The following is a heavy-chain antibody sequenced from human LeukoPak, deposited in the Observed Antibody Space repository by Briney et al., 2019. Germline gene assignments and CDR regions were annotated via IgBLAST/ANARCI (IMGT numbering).Heavy chain of an antibody. CDR2: FDPEDGET. D-gene: IGHD3-22*01. CDR1: GYTLTELS. J-gene: IGHJ4*02. CDR3: ATDYYYDSSGSYYTIDY. Sequence: ASMKVSCKVSGYTLTELSMHWVRQAPGKGLEWMGGFDPEDGETFYAQKFQGRVTMTEDTSTDTAYMELSSLRSEDTAVYYCATDYYYDSSGSYYTIDYWGQGTLVTVSS. V-gene: IGHV1-24*01.